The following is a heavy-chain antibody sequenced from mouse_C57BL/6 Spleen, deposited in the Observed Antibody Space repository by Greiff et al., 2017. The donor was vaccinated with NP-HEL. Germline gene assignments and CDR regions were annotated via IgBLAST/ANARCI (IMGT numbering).Heavy chain of an antibody. CDR2: IHPNSGST. J-gene: IGHJ3*01. CDR3: ARKGSNYSAWFAY. V-gene: IGHV1-64*01. CDR1: GYTFTSYW. Sequence: QVQLQQPGAELVKPGASVKLSCKASGYTFTSYWMHWVKQRPGQGLEWIGMIHPNSGSTNYNEKFKSKATLTVDKSSSTAYMQLSSLTSEDSAVYYCARKGSNYSAWFAYWGQGTLVTVSA. D-gene: IGHD2-5*01.